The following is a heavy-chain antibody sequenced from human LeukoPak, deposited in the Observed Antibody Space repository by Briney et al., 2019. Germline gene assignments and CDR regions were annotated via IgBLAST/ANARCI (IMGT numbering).Heavy chain of an antibody. CDR2: ISDSGGRT. CDR3: VVYYDILTGYYGFDY. D-gene: IGHD3-9*01. V-gene: IGHV3-23*01. Sequence: GGSLRLSCAVSGITLSNYGMSWVRQAPGKGLEWVAGISDSGGRTNYADSVKGRFTISRDNPKNTLYLQMNSLRAEDTAVYFCVVYYDILTGYYGFDYWGQGTLVTVSS. CDR1: GITLSNYG. J-gene: IGHJ4*02.